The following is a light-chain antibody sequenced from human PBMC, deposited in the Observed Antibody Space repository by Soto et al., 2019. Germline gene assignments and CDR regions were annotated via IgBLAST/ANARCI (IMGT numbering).Light chain of an antibody. V-gene: IGLV2-14*01. CDR3: SSYTSSSTLLYV. Sequence: QSARTQPASVSGSPGHSITTSCTGTSSDVGGYNYVSWYQQHPGKAPKLMIYDVSNRPSGVSNRFSGSKSGNTASLTISGLQAEDEADYYCSSYTSSSTLLYVFGTGTKVTVL. CDR1: SSDVGGYNY. J-gene: IGLJ1*01. CDR2: DVS.